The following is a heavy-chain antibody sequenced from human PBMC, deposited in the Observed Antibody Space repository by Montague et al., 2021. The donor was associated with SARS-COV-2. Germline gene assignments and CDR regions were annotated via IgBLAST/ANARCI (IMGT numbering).Heavy chain of an antibody. J-gene: IGHJ4*02. D-gene: IGHD6-13*01. V-gene: IGHV3-53*01. CDR2: IYSGGST. Sequence: SLRLSCAASGFTVSSNYMSWVRQAPGKGLEWVSVIYSGGSTYYADSVKGRFTISRDNSKNTLYLQMNSLRAEDTAVYYCARDLGLGSSWYTFDYWGQGTLVTGSS. CDR3: ARDLGLGSSWYTFDY. CDR1: GFTVSSNY.